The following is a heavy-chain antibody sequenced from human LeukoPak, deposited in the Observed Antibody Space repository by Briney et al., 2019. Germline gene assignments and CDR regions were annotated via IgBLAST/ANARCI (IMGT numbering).Heavy chain of an antibody. CDR3: ATGLGHYYDY. CDR2: VNSDGSST. V-gene: IGHV3-74*01. CDR1: GISFNNYW. Sequence: GGSLRLSCAASGISFNNYWMHWVRQAPGKGLVWVSRVNSDGSSTVYADSVKGRFTISRDNARTTVYLQMSSLRLDDTATYYCATGLGHYYDYWGQESLVTVSS. J-gene: IGHJ4*02. D-gene: IGHD3-22*01.